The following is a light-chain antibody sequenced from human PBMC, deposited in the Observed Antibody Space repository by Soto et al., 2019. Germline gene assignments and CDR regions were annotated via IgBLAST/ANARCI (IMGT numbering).Light chain of an antibody. V-gene: IGKV1-17*03. Sequence: DIQMTQSPSVMSASVGDTVTITCRASQAISNYVAWFPQKPGKVPKSLIYAASKLQGGVTSRFSGSGAGAEFTLTISSLQPEDFATYYCLQHNSYPVSFGGWTKVEIK. CDR1: QAISNY. J-gene: IGKJ4*01. CDR2: AAS. CDR3: LQHNSYPVS.